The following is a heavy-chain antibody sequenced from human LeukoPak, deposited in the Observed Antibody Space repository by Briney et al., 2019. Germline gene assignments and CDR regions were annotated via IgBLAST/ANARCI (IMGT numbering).Heavy chain of an antibody. V-gene: IGHV3-30*18. J-gene: IGHJ4*02. CDR2: ISHTGNSK. Sequence: GGSLRLSCVPSVFSFSSYGMHWVRQAPGKGLEWGALISHTGNSKYYGDSVKGRFTISRDNSKNTLYLQMNSLRAEDTAVYYCAKDRSSSWTFDYWGQGTLVTVSS. CDR3: AKDRSSSWTFDY. CDR1: VFSFSSYG. D-gene: IGHD6-13*01.